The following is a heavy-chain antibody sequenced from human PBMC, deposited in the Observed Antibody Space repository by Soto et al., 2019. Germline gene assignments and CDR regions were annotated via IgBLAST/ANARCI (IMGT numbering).Heavy chain of an antibody. CDR3: ARYSGKYQGPIDY. D-gene: IGHD1-26*01. CDR1: EFTFSHYG. CDR2: ISYDGSNK. Sequence: VQLVESGGGVVQPGRSLRLSCAASEFTFSHYGIHWVRQAPGKGLEWLAVISYDGSNKHYADSVKGRFTVSRDNSKNTLYLQMNSLRAEDTAVYFCARYSGKYQGPIDYWGQGTLVTVSS. V-gene: IGHV3-30*03. J-gene: IGHJ4*02.